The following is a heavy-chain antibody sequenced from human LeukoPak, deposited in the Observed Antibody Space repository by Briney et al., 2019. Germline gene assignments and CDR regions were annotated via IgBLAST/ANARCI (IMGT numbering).Heavy chain of an antibody. D-gene: IGHD3-16*01. CDR1: GFTFSSYG. J-gene: IGHJ4*02. CDR3: AKDRGALLGVFKGPFDY. CDR2: IRYDGSNK. V-gene: IGHV3-30*02. Sequence: PGGSLRLSCAASGFTFSSYGMHWVRQAPGKGLEWVAFIRYDGSNKYYADSVKGRFTISRDNSKNTPYLQMNSLRAEYTAVYYCAKDRGALLGVFKGPFDYGGQEPLVP.